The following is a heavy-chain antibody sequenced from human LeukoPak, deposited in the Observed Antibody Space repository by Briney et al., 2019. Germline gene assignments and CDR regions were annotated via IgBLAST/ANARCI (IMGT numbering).Heavy chain of an antibody. V-gene: IGHV4-30-4*01. CDR2: IYYSGST. D-gene: IGHD1-26*01. CDR3: ARALKGQIVGAIIFDY. CDR1: GGSISSGDYY. J-gene: IGHJ4*02. Sequence: SETLSLTCTVSGGSISSGDYYWSWIRQPPGKGLEWIGYIYYSGSTYYNPSLKSRVTISVDTSKNQFSLKLSSVTAADTAVYYSARALKGQIVGAIIFDYWGQETLVTVSS.